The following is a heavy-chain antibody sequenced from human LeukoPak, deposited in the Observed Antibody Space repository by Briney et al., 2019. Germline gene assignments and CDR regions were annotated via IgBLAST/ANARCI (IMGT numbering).Heavy chain of an antibody. CDR1: GFAFVTYW. V-gene: IGHV3-7*01. D-gene: IGHD1-26*01. J-gene: IGHJ4*02. CDR2: IKIDGTEK. Sequence: GGSLRLSCAASGFAFVTYWMTWVRQAPGKGLEWVANIKIDGTEKRYADSVKGRFTISRDNAKNSLYLQMSSLRAEDTAVYYCARRVVGGTYYFDYWGQEPLVTVSS. CDR3: ARRVVGGTYYFDY.